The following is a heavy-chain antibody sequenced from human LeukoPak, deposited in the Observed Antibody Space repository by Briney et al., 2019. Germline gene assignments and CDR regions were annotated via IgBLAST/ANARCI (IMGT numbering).Heavy chain of an antibody. CDR1: GYTFTSYG. J-gene: IGHJ4*02. D-gene: IGHD3-22*01. Sequence: GASVKVSCKASGYTFTSYGISWVRQAPGQGLEWMGWISAYNGNTNYAQKLQGRVTMTTDTSTSTAYMELRSLRSDDTAVYYCARAFPSSTIPLNYDSSGYYLYYFDYWGQGTLVTVSS. CDR3: ARAFPSSTIPLNYDSSGYYLYYFDY. CDR2: ISAYNGNT. V-gene: IGHV1-18*01.